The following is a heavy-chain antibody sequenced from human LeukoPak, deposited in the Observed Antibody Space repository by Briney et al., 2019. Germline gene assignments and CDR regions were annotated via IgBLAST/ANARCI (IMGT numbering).Heavy chain of an antibody. CDR2: INTSGST. CDR1: GGSISSYY. CDR3: TREGGDPRWLDP. D-gene: IGHD6-25*01. V-gene: IGHV4-4*07. Sequence: SETLSLTCTVSGGSISSYYWTWIRQSAGNGLEWIGRINTSGSTNYIPSLRSRVTMSVNTSKNQFSLNLTSVTAADTAVYSCTREGGDPRWLDPWGQGTLVTVSS. J-gene: IGHJ5*02.